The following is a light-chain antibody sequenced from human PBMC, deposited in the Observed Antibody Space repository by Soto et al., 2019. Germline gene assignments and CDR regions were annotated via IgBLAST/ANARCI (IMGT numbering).Light chain of an antibody. CDR3: QQYGSSPGYT. V-gene: IGKV3-20*01. Sequence: EIVLTQSPGTLSLSPGERATLSCRASQSVSSSYLAWYQQKPGQAPRLLIYGASSRATGIPDRFSVSGSGTDFTLTISRLEPEDFAGYYCQQYGSSPGYTFGQRTKLEIK. J-gene: IGKJ2*01. CDR2: GAS. CDR1: QSVSSSY.